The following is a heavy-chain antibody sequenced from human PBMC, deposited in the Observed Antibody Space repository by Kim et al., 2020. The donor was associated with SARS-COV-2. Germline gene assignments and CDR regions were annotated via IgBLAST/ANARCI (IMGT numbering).Heavy chain of an antibody. Sequence: ASVKVSCKASGYTFSNYAMHWVRQAPGQRLEWMGWINAGNGNTKYSQKFQGRVTITRDTSASTAYMELSSLRSEDMAVYYCARSFDWLLVLDYWGQGTLVTVSS. CDR3: ARSFDWLLVLDY. CDR2: INAGNGNT. D-gene: IGHD3-9*01. CDR1: GYTFSNYA. J-gene: IGHJ4*02. V-gene: IGHV1-3*01.